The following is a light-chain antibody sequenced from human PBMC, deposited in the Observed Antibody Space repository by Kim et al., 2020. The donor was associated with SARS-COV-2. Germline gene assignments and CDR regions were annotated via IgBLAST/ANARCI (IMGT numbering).Light chain of an antibody. Sequence: QSITISCTGTSSDVGGYNCVTWYQQHPGKAPKLMIYDVSKRPSGVSNRFSGSKSGNTASLTISGLQAEDEADYYCSSYTSSSTLYVFGTGTKVTVL. CDR3: SSYTSSSTLYV. J-gene: IGLJ1*01. CDR1: SSDVGGYNC. CDR2: DVS. V-gene: IGLV2-14*04.